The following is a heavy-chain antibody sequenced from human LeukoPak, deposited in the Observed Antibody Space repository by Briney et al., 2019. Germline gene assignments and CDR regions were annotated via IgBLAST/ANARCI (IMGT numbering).Heavy chain of an antibody. CDR2: IYHSGST. CDR1: GGSISSSNW. V-gene: IGHV4-4*02. D-gene: IGHD6-13*01. Sequence: SGTLSLTCAVSGGSISSSNWWSWVRQPPGKGLEWIGEIYHSGSTNYNPSLKSRVTIPVDKSKNQFSLKLSSVTAADTAVYYCAIGRIAAAGTPFDYWGQGTLVTVSS. CDR3: AIGRIAAAGTPFDY. J-gene: IGHJ4*02.